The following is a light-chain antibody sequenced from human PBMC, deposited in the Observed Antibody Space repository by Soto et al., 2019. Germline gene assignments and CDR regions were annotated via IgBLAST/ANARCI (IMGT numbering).Light chain of an antibody. V-gene: IGKV1-5*03. CDR1: HSISSY. CDR2: KAS. Sequence: DIQMTQSPSTLSASVGDRVTITCRASHSISSYLTWYQQKPGKAPKLLIYKASNLQSGVPSRFSGSGSGTEFTLTISSLQPDDFAAYYCQQYSSYWTFGLGTKVDIK. CDR3: QQYSSYWT. J-gene: IGKJ1*01.